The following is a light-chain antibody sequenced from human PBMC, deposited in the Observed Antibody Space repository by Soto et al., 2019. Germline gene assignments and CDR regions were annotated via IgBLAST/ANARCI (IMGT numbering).Light chain of an antibody. CDR2: EVS. Sequence: QSALTQPASVSGSPGQSITISCTATSSDVGGYNYVSWYQQHPGKAPKLMIYEVSNRPSGVSNRFSGSKSGNTASLTISGLQAEDEADYDCSSYTRSTLLGTGNKVT. CDR3: SSYTRSTL. J-gene: IGLJ1*01. CDR1: SSDVGGYNY. V-gene: IGLV2-14*01.